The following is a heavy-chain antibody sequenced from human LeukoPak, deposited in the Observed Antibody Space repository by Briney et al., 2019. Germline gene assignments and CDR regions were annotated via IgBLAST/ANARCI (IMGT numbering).Heavy chain of an antibody. CDR3: ARVGITMVRGVITWFDP. V-gene: IGHV4-31*03. CDR1: GGSISSGGYY. CDR2: IYYSGST. Sequence: SETLSLTCTVSGGSISSGGYYWRWIRQHPGKGLEWIGYIYYSGSTYYNPSLKSRVTISVDTSKNQFSLKLSSVTAADTAVYYCARVGITMVRGVITWFDPWGQGTLVTVSS. D-gene: IGHD3-10*01. J-gene: IGHJ5*02.